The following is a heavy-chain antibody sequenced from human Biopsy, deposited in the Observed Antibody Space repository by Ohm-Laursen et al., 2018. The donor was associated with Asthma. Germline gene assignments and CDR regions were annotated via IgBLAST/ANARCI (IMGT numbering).Heavy chain of an antibody. CDR3: ANTIGGVAADY. J-gene: IGHJ4*02. D-gene: IGHD3-16*01. CDR1: GGSIGTSTYY. Sequence: SETLSLTCTVSGGSIGTSTYYWGWIRQPPGKGLEWIASIYYSGNTYYNPSLKSRVTISVDTSKNQFSLKLSSVTATDTAVYYCANTIGGVAADYWGQGTLVTVSS. CDR2: IYYSGNT. V-gene: IGHV4-39*01.